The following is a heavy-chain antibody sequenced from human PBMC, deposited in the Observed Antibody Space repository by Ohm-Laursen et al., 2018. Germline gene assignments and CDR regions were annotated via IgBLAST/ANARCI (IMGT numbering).Heavy chain of an antibody. V-gene: IGHV3-74*01. D-gene: IGHD1-26*01. CDR1: GFTLSSYW. J-gene: IGHJ4*02. CDR3: ASPGSSDEFDY. CDR2: INSDGSST. Sequence: GSLRLSCAASGFTLSSYWMHWVRQAPGKGLVWVSRINSDGSSTSYADSVKGRFTISRDNAKNTLYLQMNSLRAEDTAVYYCASPGSSDEFDYWGQGTLVTVSS.